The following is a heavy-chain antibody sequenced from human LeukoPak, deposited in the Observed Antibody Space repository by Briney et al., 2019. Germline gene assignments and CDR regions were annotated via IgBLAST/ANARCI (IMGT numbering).Heavy chain of an antibody. Sequence: ASVKVSCKASGYTFTGYYMHWVRQAPGQRFEWMGWSDPKSGATKYEHFQGRVTMTRDTSISTAYMELSRLTSDDTAVYYCARGNFYDNKGYSPELRYWGQGTLVTVSS. CDR3: ARGNFYDNKGYSPELRY. V-gene: IGHV1-2*02. J-gene: IGHJ4*02. D-gene: IGHD3-10*01. CDR2: SDPKSGAT. CDR1: GYTFTGYY.